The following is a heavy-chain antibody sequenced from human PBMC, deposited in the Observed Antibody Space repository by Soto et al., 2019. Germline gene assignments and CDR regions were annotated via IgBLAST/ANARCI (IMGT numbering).Heavy chain of an antibody. J-gene: IGHJ4*02. Sequence: PSETLSLTCTVSGGSIRSSSYYWGWIRQPPGKGLEWIGSIYYSGSTYYNLSLKSRVTISIDTSKKQFSLRLSSVTAADTAVHYCARLRYFDWSTFDYWGQGALVTVSS. CDR3: ARLRYFDWSTFDY. V-gene: IGHV4-39*01. CDR2: IYYSGST. CDR1: GGSIRSSSYY. D-gene: IGHD3-9*01.